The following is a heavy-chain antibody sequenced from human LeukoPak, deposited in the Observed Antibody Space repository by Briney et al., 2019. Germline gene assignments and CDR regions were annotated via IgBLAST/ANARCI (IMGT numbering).Heavy chain of an antibody. J-gene: IGHJ4*02. CDR1: GGSFSGCY. Sequence: SETLSLTCAVYGGSFSGCYWSWIRQPPGKGLEWIGEINHSGSTNYNPSLKSRVTISVDTSKNQFSLKLSSVTAADTAVYYCARSLGYCSSTSCPARAFDYWGQGTLVTVSS. CDR2: INHSGST. V-gene: IGHV4-34*01. CDR3: ARSLGYCSSTSCPARAFDY. D-gene: IGHD2-2*01.